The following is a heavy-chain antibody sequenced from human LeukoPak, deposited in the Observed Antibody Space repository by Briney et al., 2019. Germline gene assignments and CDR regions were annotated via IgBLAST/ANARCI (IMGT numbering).Heavy chain of an antibody. CDR2: INPNSGGT. J-gene: IGHJ3*02. D-gene: IGHD1-20*01. V-gene: IGHV1-2*06. CDR1: GYTFTAYY. CDR3: ARDNSNDAFHI. Sequence: ASVKVSCKASGYTFTAYYIHLVRQAPGQGLEWVGRINPNSGGTNYAQKFQGRVTMTRDTSITTAFMELSRLTFDDTAMYFCARDNSNDAFHIWGQGTMVTVSS.